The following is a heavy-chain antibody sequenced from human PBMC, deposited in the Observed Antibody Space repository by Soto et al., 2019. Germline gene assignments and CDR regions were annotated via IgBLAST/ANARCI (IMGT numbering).Heavy chain of an antibody. D-gene: IGHD5-12*01. J-gene: IGHJ4*02. CDR1: GYTFTTYG. Sequence: GASVKVSCKTSGYTFTTYGIHWVRQAPGQGLEWMGWISGYNGNTNYAQKFQDRVTMTTDTSRSIGHMELRSLTFEDTAVYYCANDSEMATIPLFLPDYWGQGTLVTVSS. V-gene: IGHV1-18*01. CDR2: ISGYNGNT. CDR3: ANDSEMATIPLFLPDY.